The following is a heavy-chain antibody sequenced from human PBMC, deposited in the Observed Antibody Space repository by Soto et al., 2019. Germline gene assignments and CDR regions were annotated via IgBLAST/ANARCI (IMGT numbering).Heavy chain of an antibody. J-gene: IGHJ4*02. CDR1: GFAFSDFG. CDR2: IWHDGKNK. V-gene: IGHV3-33*01. Sequence: QVQVVESGGGVVQPGKSLRLSCAASGFAFSDFGMHWVRQAPAKGLEWVAVIWHDGKNKDYADYAKGRFTISRDNSRNTLYLEMNRLRVEDTAVYYCARDPGQDEAMDYWGQGTLVTVSS. CDR3: ARDPGQDEAMDY.